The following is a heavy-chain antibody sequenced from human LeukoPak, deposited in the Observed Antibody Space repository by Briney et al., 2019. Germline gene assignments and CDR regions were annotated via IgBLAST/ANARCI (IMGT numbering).Heavy chain of an antibody. D-gene: IGHD4-11*01. CDR3: ARDRTLYSRDY. V-gene: IGHV3-20*04. J-gene: IGHJ4*02. CDR1: GFTFEDFD. CDR2: IKWNGDVI. Sequence: PGGSLRLSCEGSGFTFEDFDMTWVRQAPGKGLEWVSTIKWNGDVISYAGSVKGRFIISRDNAKNSLFLQMNSLRADDTAFYYCARDRTLYSRDYWGQGTLVTVSS.